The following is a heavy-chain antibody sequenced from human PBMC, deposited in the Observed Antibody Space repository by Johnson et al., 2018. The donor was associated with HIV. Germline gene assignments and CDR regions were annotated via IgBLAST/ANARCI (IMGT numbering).Heavy chain of an antibody. V-gene: IGHV3-30*04. J-gene: IGHJ3*02. CDR2: ISYDGSNK. CDR1: GFTFSSYA. D-gene: IGHD3-9*01. Sequence: VQLVESGGGVVQPGRSLRLSCAASGFTFSSYAMHWVSQAPGKGLEWVAVISYDGSNKYYADSVKGRFTISRDNSKNTLYLQMNSLRAEDTAVYYCATGAFDWLGDAFDIWGQGTMVTVSS. CDR3: ATGAFDWLGDAFDI.